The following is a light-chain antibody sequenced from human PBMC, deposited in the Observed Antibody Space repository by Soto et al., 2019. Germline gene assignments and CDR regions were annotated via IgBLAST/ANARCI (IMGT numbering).Light chain of an antibody. V-gene: IGKV3-11*01. CDR1: QSVSSY. CDR3: QQRSNWPLT. CDR2: DAS. J-gene: IGKJ4*01. Sequence: EIVLTQSPATLSLSPGERATLSCRASQSVSSYLAGYQQKPGQAHRLLIYDASNRATGIPARFSGSGSGTDFTLTISSLEPEDFAGYYWQQRSNWPLTFGGGTKVEIK.